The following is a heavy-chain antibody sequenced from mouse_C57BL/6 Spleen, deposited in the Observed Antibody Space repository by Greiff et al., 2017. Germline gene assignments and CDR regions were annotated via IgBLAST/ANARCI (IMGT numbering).Heavy chain of an antibody. D-gene: IGHD1-1*02. CDR2: IDPETGGT. CDR1: GYTFTDYE. CDR3: TRGSFEPY. V-gene: IGHV1-15*01. Sequence: VKLVESGAELVRPGASVTLSCKASGYTFTDYEMHWVKQTPVHGLEWIGAIDPETGGTAYNQKFKGKAILTADKSSSTAYMELRSLTSEDSAVYYCTRGSFEPYWGQGTLVTVSA. J-gene: IGHJ3*01.